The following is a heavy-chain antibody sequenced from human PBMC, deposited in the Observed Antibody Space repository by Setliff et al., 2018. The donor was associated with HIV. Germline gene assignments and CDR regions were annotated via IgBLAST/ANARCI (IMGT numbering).Heavy chain of an antibody. CDR3: ARLKLSGVIDY. D-gene: IGHD2-8*01. V-gene: IGHV4-39*01. CDR1: GDSVSSYNYY. Sequence: SETLSLTCKVSGDSVSSYNYYWSWIRQPPGKGLEWIGTIYYSGSAYYNPSLKSRVTISVDTSKNQLSLKLSSVTAADTAVYYCARLKLSGVIDYWGQGTLVTVSS. J-gene: IGHJ4*02. CDR2: IYYSGSA.